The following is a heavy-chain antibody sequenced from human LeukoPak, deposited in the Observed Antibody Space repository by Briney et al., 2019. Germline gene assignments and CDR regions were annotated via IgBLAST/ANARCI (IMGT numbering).Heavy chain of an antibody. CDR1: EFTFSIFG. CDR3: AKVRPVVEDYYYYALDV. Sequence: GGSLRLSCAASEFTFSIFGMHWVRQAPGKGLEWVALISFDGIGKYYADSVRGRFTISRDNSKDTLYLQMNSLRAEDTAMYYCAKVRPVVEDYYYYALDVWGQGTTVTVSS. J-gene: IGHJ6*02. V-gene: IGHV3-30*18. D-gene: IGHD3-22*01. CDR2: ISFDGIGK.